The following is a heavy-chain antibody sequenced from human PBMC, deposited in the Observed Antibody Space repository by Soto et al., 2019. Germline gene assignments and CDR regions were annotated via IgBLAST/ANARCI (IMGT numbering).Heavy chain of an antibody. CDR1: GFTFSSYW. Sequence: QPGGPLSLACAASGFTFSSYWMSWVRQAPGKGLEWVANIKQDGSEKYYVDSVKGRFTISRDNAKNSLYLQMNSLRAEDTAVYYCARDSYYDFWSGYLQIYYYYGMDVWGQGTTVTVS. CDR3: ARDSYYDFWSGYLQIYYYYGMDV. CDR2: IKQDGSEK. D-gene: IGHD3-3*01. J-gene: IGHJ6*02. V-gene: IGHV3-7*03.